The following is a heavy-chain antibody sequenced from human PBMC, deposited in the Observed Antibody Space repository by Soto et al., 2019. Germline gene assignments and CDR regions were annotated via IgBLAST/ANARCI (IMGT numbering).Heavy chain of an antibody. CDR1: GGTFSSYT. CDR3: ARVVVVIPPGYYYAMDV. D-gene: IGHD3-22*01. J-gene: IGHJ6*02. Sequence: GASVKVSCKASGGTFSSYTISCVRQAPGQGLEWMGRIIPILGIANYAQKFQGRVTITADKSTSTAYMELSSLRSEDTAVYYCARVVVVIPPGYYYAMDVWGQGTTVTVS. V-gene: IGHV1-69*02. CDR2: IIPILGIA.